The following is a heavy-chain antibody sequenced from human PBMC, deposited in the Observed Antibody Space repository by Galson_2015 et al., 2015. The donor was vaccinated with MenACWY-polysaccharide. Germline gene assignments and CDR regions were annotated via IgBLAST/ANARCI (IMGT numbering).Heavy chain of an antibody. D-gene: IGHD3-22*01. CDR2: ISGNSAYI. Sequence: SLRLSCAASGFTFDTYSLIWVRQAPGQGLQWVSAISGNSAYIYYADSVKGRFTISRDNAKNSLYLQMNSLRAEDTAICYCASRTWFRTGSGPEDYWGQGTLVTVSS. V-gene: IGHV3-21*01. CDR1: GFTFDTYS. J-gene: IGHJ4*02. CDR3: ASRTWFRTGSGPEDY.